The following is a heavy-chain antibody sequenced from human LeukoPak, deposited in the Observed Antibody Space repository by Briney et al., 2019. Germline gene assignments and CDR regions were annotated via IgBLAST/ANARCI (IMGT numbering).Heavy chain of an antibody. J-gene: IGHJ6*03. Sequence: SVKVSCEASRGTFSSYAISWVRQAPGQGLEWMGGIIPIFGTANYAQKFQGRVTITADESTSTAYMELSSLRSEDTAVYYCARAQGYCSSTSCYTPGAYYYYMDVWGKGTTVTVSS. CDR2: IIPIFGTA. D-gene: IGHD2-2*01. CDR1: RGTFSSYA. V-gene: IGHV1-69*01. CDR3: ARAQGYCSSTSCYTPGAYYYYMDV.